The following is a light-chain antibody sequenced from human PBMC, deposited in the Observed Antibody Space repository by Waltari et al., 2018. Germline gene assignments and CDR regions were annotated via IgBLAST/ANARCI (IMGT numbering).Light chain of an antibody. CDR3: QQYGSSPLT. Sequence: EIVLTQSTGTLSLSPGDRATLSCRASQSVRSNHLAWYQQKPGQAPRPLMFGASSRATGIPDRFSGSGSATDFTLTISRLETEDFAVYYCQQYGSSPLTFGGGTKVEIK. J-gene: IGKJ4*01. CDR2: GAS. V-gene: IGKV3-20*01. CDR1: QSVRSNH.